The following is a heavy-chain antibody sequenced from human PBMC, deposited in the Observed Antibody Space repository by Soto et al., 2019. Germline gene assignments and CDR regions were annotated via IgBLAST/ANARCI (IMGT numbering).Heavy chain of an antibody. CDR1: GYTFTTYG. Sequence: QVQVVQSGAEVKKPGASVKVSCKTSGYTFTTYGIGWVRQAPGQGLEWMGWISGDNGQTNYAQNVQGRITVTTDPSTSTAYMELRSLRSDDTAVYYCAREVGGVVGENDYWGQGTLVTVSS. CDR2: ISGDNGQT. V-gene: IGHV1-18*01. D-gene: IGHD1-26*01. CDR3: AREVGGVVGENDY. J-gene: IGHJ4*02.